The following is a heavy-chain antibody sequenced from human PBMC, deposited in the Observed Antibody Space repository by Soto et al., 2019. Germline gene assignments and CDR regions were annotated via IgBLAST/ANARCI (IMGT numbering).Heavy chain of an antibody. CDR3: ARGSVATVSDFDY. D-gene: IGHD5-12*01. CDR1: GFTFSSYS. Sequence: EVQLVESGGGLVQPGGSLRLSCAASGFTFSSYSMNWVRQAPGKGLEWISYISSSGGTIYYADSVKGRFTISRDNAKNSLYVQMNSLRDEDTAGYYCARGSVATVSDFDYWGQGTLVTVSS. J-gene: IGHJ4*02. V-gene: IGHV3-48*02. CDR2: ISSSGGTI.